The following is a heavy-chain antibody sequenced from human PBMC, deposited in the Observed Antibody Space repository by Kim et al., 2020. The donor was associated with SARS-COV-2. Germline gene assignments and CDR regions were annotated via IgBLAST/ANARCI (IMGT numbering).Heavy chain of an antibody. D-gene: IGHD6-13*01. CDR3: ARDVGQTGYSSSWYRYY. V-gene: IGHV3-30*04. CDR1: GFTFSSYA. J-gene: IGHJ6*01. CDR2: ISYDGSNK. Sequence: GGSLRLSCAASGFTFSSYAMHWVRQAPGKGLEWVAVISYDGSNKYYADSVKGRFTISRDNSKNTLYLQMNSLRAEDTAVYYCARDVGQTGYSSSWYRYY.